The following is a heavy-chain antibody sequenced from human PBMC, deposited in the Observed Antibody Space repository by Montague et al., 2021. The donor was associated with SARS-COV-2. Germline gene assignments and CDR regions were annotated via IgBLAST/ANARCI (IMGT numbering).Heavy chain of an antibody. CDR1: GFSLSTSEVG. V-gene: IGHV2-5*02. CDR3: AHFGILRYFDP. Sequence: PALAKPTETLTLTCTFSGFSLSTSEVGVGWIRQPPGKAPEFLALIYGXDDNRYKPSLKSRLTITKVTSKNQVVLTMTNVDPVDTATYYCAHFGILRYFDPWGQGTLVTVSS. CDR2: IYGXDDN. J-gene: IGHJ5*02. D-gene: IGHD3-9*01.